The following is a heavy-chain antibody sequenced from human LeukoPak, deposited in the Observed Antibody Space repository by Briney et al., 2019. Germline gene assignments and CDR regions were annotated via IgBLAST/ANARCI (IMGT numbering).Heavy chain of an antibody. D-gene: IGHD1-26*01. Sequence: PSETLSLTCTVSGGTISSSSYYWGWHRQPPGKGLEWIGSIYYSRSTYYNPSLKSRVTISVDTSKNQFSLKLSSETAADTAVYYCARRIVGATTTGYYWGQGTLVTVSS. CDR2: IYYSRST. J-gene: IGHJ4*02. CDR1: GGTISSSSYY. V-gene: IGHV4-39*01. CDR3: ARRIVGATTTGYY.